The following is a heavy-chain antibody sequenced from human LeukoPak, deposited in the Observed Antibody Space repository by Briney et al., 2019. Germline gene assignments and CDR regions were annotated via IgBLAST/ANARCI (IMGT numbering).Heavy chain of an antibody. J-gene: IGHJ4*02. CDR2: MNPNSGNT. Sequence: GSVKVSCKASGYTFTSYDINWVRQATGQGLEWMGWMNPNSGNTGYAQKFQGRVTITRNTSISTAYMELSSLRSEDTAVYYCARDPVGYYYDSSGYYYVDWGQGTLVTVSS. V-gene: IGHV1-8*03. CDR3: ARDPVGYYYDSSGYYYVD. CDR1: GYTFTSYD. D-gene: IGHD3-22*01.